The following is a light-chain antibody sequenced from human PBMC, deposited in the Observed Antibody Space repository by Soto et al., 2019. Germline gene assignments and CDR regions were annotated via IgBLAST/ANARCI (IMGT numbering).Light chain of an antibody. CDR3: HQSYNAPLT. J-gene: IGKJ5*01. Sequence: DIPMTQSPSSLSASVGDRVTITCRASQTISTYLNWYQQKPGKAPKLLIYAASSLHSGVPSRFSGSGSGTDFTLTISSLQPEDFATYHCHQSYNAPLTFGQGTRLEIK. CDR1: QTISTY. CDR2: AAS. V-gene: IGKV1-39*01.